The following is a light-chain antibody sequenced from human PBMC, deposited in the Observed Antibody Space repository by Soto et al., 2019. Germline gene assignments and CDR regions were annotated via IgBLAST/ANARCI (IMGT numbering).Light chain of an antibody. V-gene: IGLV2-14*01. CDR3: TSYTSSGTFV. J-gene: IGLJ1*01. CDR1: SSDVGGYNY. CDR2: EVS. Sequence: QSALPQPASVSGSPGQSITISCTGPSSDVGGYNYVSWYQQHPGKAPKLMIYEVSNRPSGVSDRFSGSKSGNTASLTISGLQAEDEADYYCTSYTSSGTFVFGTGTKVTVL.